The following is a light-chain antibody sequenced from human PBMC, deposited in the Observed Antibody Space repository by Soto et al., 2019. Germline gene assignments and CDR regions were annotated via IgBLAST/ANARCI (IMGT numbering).Light chain of an antibody. CDR2: DVS. Sequence: QSVLTQPASVSGPPGQSITISCTGTSSDVGGYNYVSWYQHHPGKVPQLMIYDVSNRPSGVSNRFSGSKSGNTASLTISGLQAEDEADYYRYSYTSSNTYVFGTGTNVTVL. J-gene: IGLJ1*01. CDR3: YSYTSSNTYV. CDR1: SSDVGGYNY. V-gene: IGLV2-14*03.